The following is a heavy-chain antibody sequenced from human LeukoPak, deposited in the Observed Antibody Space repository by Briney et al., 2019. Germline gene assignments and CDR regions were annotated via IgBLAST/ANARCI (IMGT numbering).Heavy chain of an antibody. CDR2: FDPEDGET. D-gene: IGHD4-17*01. V-gene: IGHV1-24*01. CDR1: GYTLTELS. CDR3: ATEKDYGDSRGPYYYYYYGMDV. Sequence: GASVKVSCKVSGYTLTELSMHWVRQAPGKGLEWMGGFDPEDGETIYAQKFQGRVTMTEDTSTDTAYMELSSLRSEDTAVHYCATEKDYGDSRGPYYYYYYGMDVWGQGTTVTVSS. J-gene: IGHJ6*02.